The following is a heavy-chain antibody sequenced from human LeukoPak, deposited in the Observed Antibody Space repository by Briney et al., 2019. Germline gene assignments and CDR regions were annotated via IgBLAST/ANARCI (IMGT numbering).Heavy chain of an antibody. J-gene: IGHJ4*02. V-gene: IGHV3-48*03. CDR1: GVTFSSYE. D-gene: IGHD3-9*01. CDR2: ISSSGSTI. Sequence: GGALRLSCTDSGVTFSSYEMNWVRQAPGKGLEWVSYISSSGSTIYYAGSVKGRFTISRDNAKNSLYLQMNSLRAEDTAVYYCARDCHDILTGYSSSIFDYWGQGTLVTVSS. CDR3: ARDCHDILTGYSSSIFDY.